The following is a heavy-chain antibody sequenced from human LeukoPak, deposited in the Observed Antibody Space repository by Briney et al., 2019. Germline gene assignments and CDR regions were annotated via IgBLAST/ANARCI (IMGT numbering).Heavy chain of an antibody. CDR1: GFTFSSYG. D-gene: IGHD4-17*01. CDR3: AKETTTVTDWFDP. J-gene: IGHJ5*02. V-gene: IGHV3-30*18. Sequence: GGSLRLSCAASGFTFSSYGMHWVRQAPGKGLEWVAVISYDGSNKYYADSVKGRFTISRDNSKNTLYLQMNGLRAEDTAVYYCAKETTTVTDWFDPWGQGTLVTVSS. CDR2: ISYDGSNK.